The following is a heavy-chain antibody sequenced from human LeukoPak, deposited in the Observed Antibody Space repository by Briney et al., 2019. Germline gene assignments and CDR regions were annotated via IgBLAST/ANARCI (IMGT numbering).Heavy chain of an antibody. V-gene: IGHV3-23*01. J-gene: IGHJ5*02. D-gene: IGHD1-26*01. CDR2: ISGSGRGGRT. CDR3: AKDYEPLVGVHRWGDWFDP. Sequence: GGPLRLSCAASGFTFSSYAMSWVRQAPGKGLEWVSGISGSGRGGRTYYADFVKGRFTISRDNSKNTLYLQMNSLRAEDTAVYYCAKDYEPLVGVHRWGDWFDPWGQGTLVTVSS. CDR1: GFTFSSYA.